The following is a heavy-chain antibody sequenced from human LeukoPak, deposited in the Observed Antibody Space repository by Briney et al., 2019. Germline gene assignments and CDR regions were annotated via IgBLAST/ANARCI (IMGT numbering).Heavy chain of an antibody. J-gene: IGHJ5*02. V-gene: IGHV3-23*01. CDR3: AKVPLSAAGGWFDP. D-gene: IGHD6-13*01. CDR1: GFTFSSCA. Sequence: PGVSLRLSCAASGFTFSSCAMIWVRQARGKGLEGFSAISGSGGNTYYADSVKRRFTISRDNSKNTLYLQMNSLRAADTAVYYCAKVPLSAAGGWFDPWGQGTLVTVSS. CDR2: ISGSGGNT.